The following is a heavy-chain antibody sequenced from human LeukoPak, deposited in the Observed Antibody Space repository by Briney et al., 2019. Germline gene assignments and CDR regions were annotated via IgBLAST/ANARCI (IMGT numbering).Heavy chain of an antibody. CDR1: GGSFSGYY. J-gene: IGHJ6*02. D-gene: IGHD3-3*01. CDR2: INHSGST. V-gene: IGHV4-34*01. CDR3: ARGRFLEWLQYYYYGMDV. Sequence: SETLSLTCAVYGGSFSGYYWSWIRQPPGKGLEWIGEINHSGSTNYNPSLKSRVTISVDTSKNQFSLKLSSVTAADTAVYYCARGRFLEWLQYYYYGMDVWGQGTTVTVSS.